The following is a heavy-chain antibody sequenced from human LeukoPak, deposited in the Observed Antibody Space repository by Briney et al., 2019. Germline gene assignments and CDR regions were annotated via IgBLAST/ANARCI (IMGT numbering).Heavy chain of an antibody. CDR1: GYTFTGYY. V-gene: IGHV1-2*02. CDR2: INPNSGGT. CDR3: ARDVHLVGATGLGY. D-gene: IGHD1-26*01. J-gene: IGHJ4*02. Sequence: GASVKVSCKASGYTFTGYYMHWVRQAPGQGLEWMGWINPNSGGTNYAQKFQGRVTMTTDTSTSTAYMELRSLRSDDTAVYYCARDVHLVGATGLGYWGQGTLVTVAS.